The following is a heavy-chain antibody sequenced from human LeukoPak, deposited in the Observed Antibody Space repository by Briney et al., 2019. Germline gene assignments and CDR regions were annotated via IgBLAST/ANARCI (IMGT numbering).Heavy chain of an antibody. D-gene: IGHD2-2*01. V-gene: IGHV4-4*07. Sequence: SETLSLTCTVSGASITSYHWSWIRQPAGKGLEWIGRMFYSGNTAYNPSLKSRLTMSIDTSKNQFSLKLSSVTAADTAVYFCARDQEHCSGTSCYPYWYDSWGQGTLVTVSS. CDR1: GASITSYH. CDR3: ARDQEHCSGTSCYPYWYDS. CDR2: MFYSGNT. J-gene: IGHJ5*01.